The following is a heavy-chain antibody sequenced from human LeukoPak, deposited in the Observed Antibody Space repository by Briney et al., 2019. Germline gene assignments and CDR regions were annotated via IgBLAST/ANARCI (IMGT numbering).Heavy chain of an antibody. V-gene: IGHV3-23*01. Sequence: GGSLRLSCAASGFTFANYAMSWVRQAPGKGLEWVSGTSGSFSSAYYADSVKRRFTISRDNSENTLYLQMNSLRAEDTAIYYCAKVRDSNPYFDYWGQGTLVTVSS. D-gene: IGHD4-11*01. CDR3: AKVRDSNPYFDY. J-gene: IGHJ4*02. CDR2: TSGSFSSA. CDR1: GFTFANYA.